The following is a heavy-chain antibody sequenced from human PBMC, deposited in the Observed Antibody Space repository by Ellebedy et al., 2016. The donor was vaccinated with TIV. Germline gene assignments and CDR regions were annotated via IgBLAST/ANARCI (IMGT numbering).Heavy chain of an antibody. CDR3: AAESSVWQKYFQH. D-gene: IGHD6-19*01. Sequence: SETLSLTCTVSGGSISSGGYYWGWIRQPPGKGLEWIGNISYSGSTYYNPSLKSRVTISVDTSKNQFSLRLSSVTAADRAVYYCAAESSVWQKYFQHWGQGALVTVSS. J-gene: IGHJ1*01. CDR2: ISYSGST. V-gene: IGHV4-39*01. CDR1: GGSISSGGYY.